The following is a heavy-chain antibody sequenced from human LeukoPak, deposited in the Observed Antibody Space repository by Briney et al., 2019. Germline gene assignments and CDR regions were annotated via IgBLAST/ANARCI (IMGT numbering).Heavy chain of an antibody. V-gene: IGHV4-38-2*02. Sequence: SETLSLTCTVSGYSISSGYYWGWLRQPPGKGLEWIGHIHHSGNAYYNPSLKSRVTISVDTSKNQFSLKLSSVTAADTAEYYCARILAYSADFDYWGQGTLVTVSS. CDR1: GYSISSGYY. CDR2: IHHSGNA. CDR3: ARILAYSADFDY. D-gene: IGHD4/OR15-4a*01. J-gene: IGHJ4*02.